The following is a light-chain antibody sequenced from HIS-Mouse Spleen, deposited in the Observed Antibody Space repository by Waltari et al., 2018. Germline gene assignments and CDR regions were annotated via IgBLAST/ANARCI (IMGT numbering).Light chain of an antibody. CDR3: AAWDDSLNGAL. CDR1: RPHTGRNT. Sequence: QSGLTQPPSAAGTPGARGHLPCSGSRPHTGRNTVNLYQPPPGTAPKLLIYCNNQRPPGVPDRFSGSKSGTSASLAISGLQSEDVADYYCAAWDDSLNGALFGGGTKLTVL. J-gene: IGLJ2*01. V-gene: IGLV1-44*01. CDR2: CNN.